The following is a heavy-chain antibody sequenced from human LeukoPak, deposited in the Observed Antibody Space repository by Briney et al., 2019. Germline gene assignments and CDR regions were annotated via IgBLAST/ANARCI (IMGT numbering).Heavy chain of an antibody. V-gene: IGHV4-59*01. CDR3: AKGESLGELLLSRAEYFQH. J-gene: IGHJ1*01. D-gene: IGHD3-16*02. CDR1: GGSISDYY. CDR2: IFGSGSS. Sequence: PSETLSLTCTVSGGSISDYYWSWIRQPPGKGLEWIGWIFGSGSSNYNPSLKSRLTISVDTSKNQFSLKLTSATAADTAVYYCAKGESLGELLLSRAEYFQHWGQGTLVTVSS.